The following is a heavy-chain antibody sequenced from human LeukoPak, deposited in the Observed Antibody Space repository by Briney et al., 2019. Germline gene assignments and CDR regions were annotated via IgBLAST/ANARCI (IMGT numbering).Heavy chain of an antibody. J-gene: IGHJ4*02. V-gene: IGHV3-7*01. CDR2: IKEDGSET. CDR1: GFIVSSNY. CDR3: ARDRGFFLFDY. D-gene: IGHD3-10*01. Sequence: GGSLRLSCAASGFIVSSNYMSWVRQAPGKGLEWLAHIKEDGSETAYVDSVRGRFTISRDNAKNSLYLQMSSLRDEDTAVYYCARDRGFFLFDYWGQGTLVSVSS.